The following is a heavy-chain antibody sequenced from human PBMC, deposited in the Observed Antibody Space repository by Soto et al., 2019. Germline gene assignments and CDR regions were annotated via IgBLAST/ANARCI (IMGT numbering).Heavy chain of an antibody. J-gene: IGHJ4*02. V-gene: IGHV3-23*01. Sequence: EVQLLESGGGLVQPGGSLRLSCAASGFTFSSYAMSWVRQAPGKGLEWVSAISGSGGSTYYADSVKGRFTSSRDNSKNTRYMQMNSLRAEDTAVYYCAKDPMTMIATFDYWGQGTLVTDSS. CDR1: GFTFSSYA. CDR3: AKDPMTMIATFDY. CDR2: ISGSGGST. D-gene: IGHD3-22*01.